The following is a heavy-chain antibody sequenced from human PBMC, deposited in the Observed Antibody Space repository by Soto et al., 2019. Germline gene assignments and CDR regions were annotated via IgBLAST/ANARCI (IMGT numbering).Heavy chain of an antibody. CDR2: IYYSGST. CDR3: ARDRCRGGSCYSLAFDI. D-gene: IGHD2-15*01. CDR1: GGSISSYY. V-gene: IGHV4-59*01. Sequence: ASETLSLTCTVSGGSISSYYWSWIRQPPGKGLEWIGYIYYSGSTNYNPSLKRRVTISVDTSKNQFSLRLSSVTAADTAVYYCARDRCRGGSCYSLAFDIWGQGTMVTVSS. J-gene: IGHJ3*02.